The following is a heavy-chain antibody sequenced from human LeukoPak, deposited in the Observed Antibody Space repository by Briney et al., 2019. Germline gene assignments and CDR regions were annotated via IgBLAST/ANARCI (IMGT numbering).Heavy chain of an antibody. Sequence: SETLSLTCTVSGGSISSSSYYWGWIRQPPGKGLEWIGSIYYSGSTYYNSSLKSRVTISVDTSKNQFPLKLSSVTAADTAVYYCARGNRDTMIATSAFDYWGQGTLVTVSS. CDR2: IYYSGST. V-gene: IGHV4-39*06. CDR1: GGSISSSSYY. D-gene: IGHD3-22*01. J-gene: IGHJ4*02. CDR3: ARGNRDTMIATSAFDY.